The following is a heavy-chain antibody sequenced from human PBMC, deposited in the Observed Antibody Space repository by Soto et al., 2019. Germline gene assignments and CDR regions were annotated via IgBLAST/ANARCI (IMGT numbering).Heavy chain of an antibody. Sequence: QLQLQESGPGLVKPSETLSLTCTVSGGSISSSSYYWGWIRQPPGKGLEWIGSIYYSGSTYYNPSLKGRVPISGDTSKNQFSLELRSVTGADTAVEFCARRGSRHWFGYLGQGTLVTVSS. J-gene: IGHJ4*02. CDR1: GGSISSSSYY. CDR3: ARRGSRHWFGY. CDR2: IYYSGST. V-gene: IGHV4-39*01. D-gene: IGHD2-15*01.